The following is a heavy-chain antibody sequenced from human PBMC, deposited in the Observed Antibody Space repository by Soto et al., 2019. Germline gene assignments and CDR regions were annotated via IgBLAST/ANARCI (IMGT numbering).Heavy chain of an antibody. D-gene: IGHD3-9*01. CDR1: GFTFSNYW. CDR3: ERDRYYDILTGYYADAFDI. V-gene: IGHV3-7*01. CDR2: INQGGSEK. J-gene: IGHJ3*02. Sequence: GGSLRLSCAASGFTFSNYWMSWVRQAPGKGLEWVAKINQGGSEKWSADSVKGRFTISRDNAKNSLYLQMNSLRAEDTAVYYCERDRYYDILTGYYADAFDIWGQGTMVTVSS.